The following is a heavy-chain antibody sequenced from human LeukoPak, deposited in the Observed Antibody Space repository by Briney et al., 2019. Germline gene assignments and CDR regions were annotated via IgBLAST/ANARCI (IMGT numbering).Heavy chain of an antibody. Sequence: SETLSLTCAVYGGSFSGYYWSWIRQPPGKGLEWIGEINHSGSTNYNPSLKSRVTISVDTSKNQFSLKLSSVTAADTAVYYCARGLAPYGGNGVDHWGQGTLVTVSS. D-gene: IGHD4-17*01. CDR2: INHSGST. J-gene: IGHJ4*02. CDR3: ARGLAPYGGNGVDH. CDR1: GGSFSGYY. V-gene: IGHV4-34*01.